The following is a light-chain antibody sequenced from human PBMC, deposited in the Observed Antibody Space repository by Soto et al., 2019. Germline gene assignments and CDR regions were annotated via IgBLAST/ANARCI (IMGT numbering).Light chain of an antibody. Sequence: IVLTQSPGTLSLSPGERATLSCRASQSVSSSYLAWYQQKPGQSPRLVIYGGSTRAIGIPARFSGSGSGTDFTLTISRLEPEEFAIYYCQQYGSSQYTFGQGTKVEVK. CDR3: QQYGSSQYT. CDR1: QSVSSSY. CDR2: GGS. V-gene: IGKV3-20*01. J-gene: IGKJ2*01.